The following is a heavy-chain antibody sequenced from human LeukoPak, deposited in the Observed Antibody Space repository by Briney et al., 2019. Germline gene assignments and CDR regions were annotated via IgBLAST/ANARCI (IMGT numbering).Heavy chain of an antibody. CDR3: TTDWYYYDSSGYYPIF. CDR1: GFTFSDVW. D-gene: IGHD3-22*01. Sequence: PGGSLRLSCAASGFTFSDVWMSWVRQAPGKGLEWVGRIKSKADGGTADYAAPLKVRFTFSRDDSKNTLYLEMKRLKTEDTAVYYCTTDWYYYDSSGYYPIFWGQGTLVTVSS. V-gene: IGHV3-15*01. CDR2: IKSKADGGTA. J-gene: IGHJ4*02.